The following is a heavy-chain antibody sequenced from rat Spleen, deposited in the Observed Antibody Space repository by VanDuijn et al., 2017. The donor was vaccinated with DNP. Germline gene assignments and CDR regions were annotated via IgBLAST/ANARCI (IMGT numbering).Heavy chain of an antibody. CDR1: GLTFSDYA. D-gene: IGHD1-11*01. CDR2: ISYDGSST. Sequence: EVQLVESGGGLVQPGRSLKLSCAASGLTFSDYAMAWVRQAPKKGLEWVATISYDGSSTYYRDSVKGRFTISRDNAKSTLYLQMSKLGSEDTAIYYCAKGPNYGGWSDYFDYWGQGTLVTVSS. CDR3: AKGPNYGGWSDYFDY. V-gene: IGHV5-17*01. J-gene: IGHJ3*01.